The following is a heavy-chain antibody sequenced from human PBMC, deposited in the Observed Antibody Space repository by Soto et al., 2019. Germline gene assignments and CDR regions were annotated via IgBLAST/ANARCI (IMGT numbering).Heavy chain of an antibody. Sequence: PSETLSLTCTVSGISASTSDYYWGWVRQPPGKGLDWIGNIYYSGSTFYNPSLRSRVTLSVDTSKNQFSLRRNSVTAADTAVSFCAGFVVPTSRNSDFGYWAQG. CDR1: GISASTSDYY. J-gene: IGHJ4*02. CDR3: AGFVVPTSRNSDFGY. D-gene: IGHD2-15*01. CDR2: IYYSGST. V-gene: IGHV4-39*01.